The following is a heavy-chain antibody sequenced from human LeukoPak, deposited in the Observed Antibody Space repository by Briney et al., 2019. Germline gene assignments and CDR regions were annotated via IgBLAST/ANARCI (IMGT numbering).Heavy chain of an antibody. CDR2: ISGSGGST. V-gene: IGHV3-23*01. J-gene: IGHJ4*02. CDR3: AKVGIQLWLGYYFDY. Sequence: GGSPRLSCAASGFTFSSYAMSWVRQAPGKGLEWVSAISGSGGSTYYADSVKGRFTISRDNSKNTLYLQMNSLRAEDTAVYYCAKVGIQLWLGYYFDYWGQGTLVTVSS. CDR1: GFTFSSYA. D-gene: IGHD5-18*01.